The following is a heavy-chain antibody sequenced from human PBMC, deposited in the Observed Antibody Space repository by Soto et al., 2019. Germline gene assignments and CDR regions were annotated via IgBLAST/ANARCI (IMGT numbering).Heavy chain of an antibody. J-gene: IGHJ6*02. Sequence: GGSLRLSCAASGFTVSSNYMSWVRQAPGKGLEWVSVIYSGGSTYYADSVKGRFTISRHNSKNTLYLQMNSLRAEDTAVYYCARSLLDEYSSSWRSAYYGMDVWGQGTTVTVSS. CDR3: ARSLLDEYSSSWRSAYYGMDV. CDR1: GFTVSSNY. CDR2: IYSGGST. D-gene: IGHD6-13*01. V-gene: IGHV3-53*04.